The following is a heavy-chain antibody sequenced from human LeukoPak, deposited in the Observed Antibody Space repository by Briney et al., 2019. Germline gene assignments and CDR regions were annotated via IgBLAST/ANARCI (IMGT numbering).Heavy chain of an antibody. Sequence: PSETLSLTCTVSGGSISSYYWSWIRQPAGKGLEWIGRIYTSGSTTYNPSLKSRVTMSVDTSKNQFSLKLSSVTAADTAVYYCARDGYSSGSGVYFDYWGQGTLVTVSS. CDR3: ARDGYSSGSGVYFDY. CDR1: GGSISSYY. D-gene: IGHD3-22*01. CDR2: IYTSGST. J-gene: IGHJ4*02. V-gene: IGHV4-4*07.